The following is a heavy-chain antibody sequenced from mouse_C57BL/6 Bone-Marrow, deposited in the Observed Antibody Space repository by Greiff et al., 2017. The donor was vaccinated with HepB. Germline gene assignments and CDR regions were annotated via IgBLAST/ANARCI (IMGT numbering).Heavy chain of an antibody. V-gene: IGHV1-81*01. CDR1: GYTFTSYG. CDR3: ARVWGLRYYFDY. J-gene: IGHJ2*01. CDR2: IYPRSGNT. D-gene: IGHD1-1*01. Sequence: QVQLKESGAELARPGASVKLSCKASGYTFTSYGISWVKQRTGQGLEWIGEIYPRSGNTYYNEKFKGKATLTADKSSSTAYMALRSLTSEDSAVYFCARVWGLRYYFDYWGQGTTLTVSS.